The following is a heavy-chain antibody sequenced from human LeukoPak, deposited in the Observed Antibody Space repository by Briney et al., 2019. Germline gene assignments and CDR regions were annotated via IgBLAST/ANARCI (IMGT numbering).Heavy chain of an antibody. J-gene: IGHJ4*02. Sequence: ASVKVSCKASGYTFTSYYMHWVRQAPGQGLEWMGIINPSGGTTSYAQKFQGRVTMTRDTSTSTVYMELSSLRSEDTAVYYCARVGKLYDSSGYNDYWAREPWSPSPQ. CDR2: INPSGGTT. CDR1: GYTFTSYY. D-gene: IGHD3-22*01. CDR3: ARVGKLYDSSGYNDY. V-gene: IGHV1-46*01.